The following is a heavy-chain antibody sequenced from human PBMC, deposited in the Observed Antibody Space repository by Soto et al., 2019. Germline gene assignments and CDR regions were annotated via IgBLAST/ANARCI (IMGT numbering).Heavy chain of an antibody. Sequence: ESGGGLVKPGGSLRLSCSASGFSFSDAWMTWVRQAPGKRLEWVGRIKSQGEGGTTEYAAAVKGRFTISRDDSESTLYLQMNSLKTEDTAVYYCATFRSYSDSWGQGTLVTVSS. CDR3: ATFRSYSDS. J-gene: IGHJ4*02. CDR2: IKSQGEGGTT. V-gene: IGHV3-15*01. CDR1: GFSFSDAW.